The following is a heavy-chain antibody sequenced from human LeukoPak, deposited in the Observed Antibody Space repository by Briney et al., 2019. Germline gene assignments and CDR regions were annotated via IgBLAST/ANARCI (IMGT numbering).Heavy chain of an antibody. D-gene: IGHD2-15*01. V-gene: IGHV4-39*01. Sequence: SETLSLTCTVSGGSISSSSYYWGWIRQPPGKGLEWIGSIYYSGTTYYNPSLKSRVTISVDTSKNQFSLKLSSVTAAHTAVYYCARGCSGGSCYSNYWGQGTLVTVSS. J-gene: IGHJ4*02. CDR1: GGSISSSSYY. CDR3: ARGCSGGSCYSNY. CDR2: IYYSGTT.